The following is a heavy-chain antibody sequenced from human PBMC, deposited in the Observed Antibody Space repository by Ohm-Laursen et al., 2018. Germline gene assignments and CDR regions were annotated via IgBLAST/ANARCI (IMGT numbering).Heavy chain of an antibody. V-gene: IGHV3-48*03. D-gene: IGHD6-19*01. J-gene: IGHJ4*01. CDR1: GFTFSSYE. Sequence: LSLTCAASGFTFSSYEMNWVRQAPGEGLEWVSYISSSGSTIYYADSVKGRFTISRDNAKNSLYLQMNSLRAEDTAVYYCARTGYSSGWFLDYWGHGTLVTVSS. CDR3: ARTGYSSGWFLDY. CDR2: ISSSGSTI.